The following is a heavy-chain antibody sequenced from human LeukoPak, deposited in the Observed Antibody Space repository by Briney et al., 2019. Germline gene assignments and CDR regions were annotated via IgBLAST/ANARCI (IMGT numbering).Heavy chain of an antibody. CDR3: ARCGAAVTTHFSH. Sequence: SETLSLTCAVYGGSFGGYFWSWFRQPPGKGLEWIGEIHHSGSTNYNPSLKSRVTISIDSSKNQFSLNLSSVTAADTAVYYCARCGAAVTTHFSHWGQGTLVTVSS. D-gene: IGHD4-17*01. V-gene: IGHV4-34*01. CDR2: IHHSGST. CDR1: GGSFGGYF. J-gene: IGHJ4*02.